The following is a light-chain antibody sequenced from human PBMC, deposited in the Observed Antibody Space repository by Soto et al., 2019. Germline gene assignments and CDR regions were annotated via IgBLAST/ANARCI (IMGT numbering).Light chain of an antibody. Sequence: EIVLTQSPGTLSLSPWERATLSCRASQSVSSTYLAWYQQKPGQAPRLLIYGASSSATGIPDRFSGSWSGTDFTLTISRLEAEEVEVYYCHQYGSSPRTFGQGTKVVIK. J-gene: IGKJ1*01. V-gene: IGKV3-20*01. CDR3: HQYGSSPRT. CDR1: QSVSSTY. CDR2: GAS.